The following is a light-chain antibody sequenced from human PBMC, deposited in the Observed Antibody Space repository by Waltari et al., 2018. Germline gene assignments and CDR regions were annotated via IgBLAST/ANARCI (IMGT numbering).Light chain of an antibody. CDR1: QSVSSY. CDR3: QQRSNWPPT. J-gene: IGKJ1*01. V-gene: IGKV3-11*01. CDR2: DAS. Sequence: EIVLTQSQATLSLSLGERATLSCRASQSVSSYLAWYQQKPGQAPRLLIYDASNRATGIPARFSGSGSGTDFTLTISSLEPEDFAVYYCQQRSNWPPTFGQGTKVEIK.